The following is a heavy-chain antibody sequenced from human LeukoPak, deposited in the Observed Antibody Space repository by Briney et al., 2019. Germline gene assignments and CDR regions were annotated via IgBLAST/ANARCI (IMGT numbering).Heavy chain of an antibody. D-gene: IGHD3-10*02. J-gene: IGHJ6*04. CDR1: GFTFSDSY. Sequence: GGSLRLSCAASGFTFSDSYMTWIRQAPGKGLEWVSYITNTGNSTEYVDSVKGRFTTSRDNSKNSLYLQMNSLRAEDTAVYYCAELGITMIGGVWGKGTTVTISS. V-gene: IGHV3-11*04. CDR2: ITNTGNST. CDR3: AELGITMIGGV.